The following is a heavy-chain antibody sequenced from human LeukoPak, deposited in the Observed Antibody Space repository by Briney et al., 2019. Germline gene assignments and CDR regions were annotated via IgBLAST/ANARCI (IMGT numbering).Heavy chain of an antibody. CDR1: GGSISSYY. CDR3: AREYRHNWFDP. J-gene: IGHJ5*02. D-gene: IGHD5-12*01. CDR2: IYYSGST. Sequence: SPSETLSLTCTVSGGSISSYYWSWIRQPPGKGLEWIGYIYYSGSTNYNPSLKSRVTISVDTSKNQFSLKLSSVTAADTAVYYCAREYRHNWFDPWGQGTLVTVSS. V-gene: IGHV4-59*01.